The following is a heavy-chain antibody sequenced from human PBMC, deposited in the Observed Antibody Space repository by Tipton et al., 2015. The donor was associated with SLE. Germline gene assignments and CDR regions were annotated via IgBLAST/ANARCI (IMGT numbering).Heavy chain of an antibody. Sequence: LRLSCTGSGGSISSSSYYWGWIRQPPGKGLEWIGSIYYSGSTYYNPSLKSRVTISVDTSKNQFSLKLSSVTAADTAVYYCASIVGATPLDYWGQGTLVTVSS. CDR3: ASIVGATPLDY. V-gene: IGHV4-39*07. CDR1: GGSISSSSYY. J-gene: IGHJ4*02. D-gene: IGHD1-26*01. CDR2: IYYSGST.